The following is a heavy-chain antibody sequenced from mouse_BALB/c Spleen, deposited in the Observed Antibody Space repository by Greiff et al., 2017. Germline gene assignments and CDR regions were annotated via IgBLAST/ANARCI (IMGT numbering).Heavy chain of an antibody. CDR2: ISSGGSYT. D-gene: IGHD2-12*01. Sequence: EVQGVESGGDLVKPGGSLKLSCAASGFTFSSYGMSWVRQTPDKRLEWVATISSGGSYTYYPDSVKGRFTISRDNAKNTLYLQMSSLKSEDTAMYYCARHDHDSDGFAYWGQGTLVTVSA. CDR3: ARHDHDSDGFAY. CDR1: GFTFSSYG. J-gene: IGHJ3*01. V-gene: IGHV5-6*01.